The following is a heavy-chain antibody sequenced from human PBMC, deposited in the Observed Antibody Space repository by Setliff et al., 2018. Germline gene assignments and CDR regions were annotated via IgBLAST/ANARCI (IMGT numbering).Heavy chain of an antibody. Sequence: PSETLSLTCTVSGGSISSYYWSWIRQPPGKGLEWIGYIYNSGTTNYNPSLKSRVTISVDTSKNQFFLKLTSVTAADTAVYYCARAPQYSNFWYALSWFDPWGQGTLVTVSS. CDR2: IYNSGTT. D-gene: IGHD3-3*01. V-gene: IGHV4-59*12. CDR3: ARAPQYSNFWYALSWFDP. CDR1: GGSISSYY. J-gene: IGHJ5*02.